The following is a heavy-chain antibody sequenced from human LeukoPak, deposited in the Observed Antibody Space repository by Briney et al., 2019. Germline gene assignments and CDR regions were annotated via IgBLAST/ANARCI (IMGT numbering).Heavy chain of an antibody. J-gene: IGHJ4*02. V-gene: IGHV4-4*09. CDR2: IYHSGGT. D-gene: IGHD4-23*01. Sequence: SETLSLTCTVSGGSISSYYWSWIRQPPGKGLEWIGYIYHSGGTDYNPSLKSRVTISVDTSKSQFSLKLTSVTAADTAVYYCATLTTVVTAYYFDYWGQGTLVTVSS. CDR3: ATLTTVVTAYYFDY. CDR1: GGSISSYY.